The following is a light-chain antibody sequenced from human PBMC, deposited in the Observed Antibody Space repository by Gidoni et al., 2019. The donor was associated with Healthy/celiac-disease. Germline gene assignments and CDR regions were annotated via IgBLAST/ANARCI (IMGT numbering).Light chain of an antibody. Sequence: DIQMTQSPSSLSASVGDRVTITCRASQSISSYLNWYQQKPGKAPKLLIYAASSLQSGVPSRFSGSGSGTDFTLTISRLQPEDFATYYCQQSYSTPRVTFXPXTKVDIK. CDR3: QQSYSTPRVT. CDR2: AAS. CDR1: QSISSY. V-gene: IGKV1-39*01. J-gene: IGKJ3*01.